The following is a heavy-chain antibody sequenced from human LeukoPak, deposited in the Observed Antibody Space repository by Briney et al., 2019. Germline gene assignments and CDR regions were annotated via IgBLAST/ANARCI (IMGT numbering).Heavy chain of an antibody. CDR3: ARGVYGGNEVDY. V-gene: IGHV4-34*01. D-gene: IGHD4-23*01. J-gene: IGHJ4*02. CDR1: GGSFSGYY. Sequence: SETLSLTCAVYGGSFSGYYWSWIRQPPGKGLEWIGEINHSGSTNYNPSLKSRVTISVGTSKNQFSLKLSSVTAADTAVYYCARGVYGGNEVDYWGQGTLVTVSS. CDR2: INHSGST.